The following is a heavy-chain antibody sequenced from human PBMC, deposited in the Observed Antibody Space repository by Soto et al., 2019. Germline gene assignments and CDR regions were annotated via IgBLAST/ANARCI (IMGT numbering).Heavy chain of an antibody. CDR1: GGSISSGGYY. V-gene: IGHV4-61*08. J-gene: IGHJ5*02. CDR3: ARSIAAAALGWFDP. CDR2: IYYSGST. D-gene: IGHD6-13*01. Sequence: PSETLSLTCTVSGGSISSGGYYWSWIRQHPGKGLEWIGYIYYSGSTNYNPSLKSRVTISVDTSKNQFSLKLSSVTAADTAVYYCARSIAAAALGWFDPWGQGTLVTVSS.